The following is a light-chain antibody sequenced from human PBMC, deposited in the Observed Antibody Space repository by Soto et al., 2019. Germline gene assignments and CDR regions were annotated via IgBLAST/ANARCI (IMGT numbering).Light chain of an antibody. Sequence: DIQMTQSPSTLSASVGDRVTITCRASQNIDSGLAWYPQKPGKAPKLLIYKASTLESWVPLRFSGSGSGREFTLTICSLQPDDFATYYCQQYHFFCTFGQGNRVEIQ. CDR2: KAS. V-gene: IGKV1-5*03. J-gene: IGKJ1*01. CDR3: QQYHFFCT. CDR1: QNIDSG.